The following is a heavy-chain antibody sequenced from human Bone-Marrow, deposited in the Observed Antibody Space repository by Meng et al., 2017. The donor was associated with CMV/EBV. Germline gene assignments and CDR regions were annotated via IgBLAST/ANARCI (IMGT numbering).Heavy chain of an antibody. J-gene: IGHJ6*02. CDR3: AKDRLEVDYYYYGMDV. CDR2: ISYDGSKQ. D-gene: IGHD2-2*01. V-gene: IGHV3-30-3*01. Sequence: GGSLRLSCAASGFNLSDYAMHWVRQAPCKGLEWVAVISYDGSKQFYAASVRGRFTISRDNSKNMLSLQMNSLRAEDTAVYYCAKDRLEVDYYYYGMDVWGQGTTVTVSS. CDR1: GFNLSDYA.